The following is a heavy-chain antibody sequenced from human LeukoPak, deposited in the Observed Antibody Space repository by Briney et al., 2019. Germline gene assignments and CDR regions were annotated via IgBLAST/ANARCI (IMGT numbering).Heavy chain of an antibody. J-gene: IGHJ4*02. D-gene: IGHD3-9*01. Sequence: PSETLSLTCTVSSGSISSSSYYWGWIRQPPGKGLEWIGSIYYSGSTYYNPSLKSRVTISVDTSKNQFSLKLSSVTAADTAVYYCARGYDILTGYYFDYWGQGTLVTVSS. CDR2: IYYSGST. CDR3: ARGYDILTGYYFDY. CDR1: SGSISSSSYY. V-gene: IGHV4-39*01.